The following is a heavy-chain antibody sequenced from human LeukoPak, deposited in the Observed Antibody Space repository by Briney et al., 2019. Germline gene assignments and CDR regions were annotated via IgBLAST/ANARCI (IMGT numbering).Heavy chain of an antibody. CDR3: AKAHLTYGGKKMDY. V-gene: IGHV3-30*02. D-gene: IGHD4-23*01. CDR2: IRYDGSNK. Sequence: PGGSLRLSCAASGFTFSSYGMHWVRQAPGKGLEWVAFIRYDGSNKYYADSVKGRFTISRDNSKNTLYLQMNSLRAEDTAVYYCAKAHLTYGGKKMDYWGQGTRVTVSS. CDR1: GFTFSSYG. J-gene: IGHJ4*02.